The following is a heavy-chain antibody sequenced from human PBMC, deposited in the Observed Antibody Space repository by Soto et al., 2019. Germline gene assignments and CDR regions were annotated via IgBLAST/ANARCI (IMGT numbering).Heavy chain of an antibody. D-gene: IGHD2-15*01. CDR3: ARRLVVVAATDKNWFDP. V-gene: IGHV4-39*01. CDR2: VHYTGST. Sequence: SETLSLTCTVSDGSISRSAFYWGWIRQPPGKGLEWIGSVHYTGSTYYNPSLKSRVTISVDSSKNHFSLKVSSVTAADTAVYYCARRLVVVAATDKNWFDPWGQGTLVTVSS. CDR1: DGSISRSAFY. J-gene: IGHJ5*02.